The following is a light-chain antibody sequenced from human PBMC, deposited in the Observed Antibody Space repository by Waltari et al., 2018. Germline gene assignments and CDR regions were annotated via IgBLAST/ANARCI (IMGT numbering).Light chain of an antibody. CDR1: SSAVGGSHF. CDR2: DVS. CDR3: SSYTSSSTRVV. J-gene: IGLJ2*01. Sequence: QSALTQPASVSGSPGQSITISCPGTSSAVGGSHFVPWYHQHPGKAPHLIFYDVSDRPSGVSNRFSGSKSGNTASLTISGLQAEDETDYYCSSYTSSSTRVVFGGGTKLTVL. V-gene: IGLV2-14*03.